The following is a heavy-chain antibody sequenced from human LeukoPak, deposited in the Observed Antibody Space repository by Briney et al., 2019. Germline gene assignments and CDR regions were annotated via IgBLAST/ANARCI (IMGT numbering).Heavy chain of an antibody. D-gene: IGHD2-15*01. Sequence: GTSLRLSCAASGFIFSSYAMTWVRQAPGKGPEWVSVVSGSGDNTYYADSVKGRFTISRDNSKNTLYLQMNSLRAEDTAVYYCAKDLRTYCSGGSCYLNWFDPWGQGTLVTVSS. J-gene: IGHJ5*02. CDR3: AKDLRTYCSGGSCYLNWFDP. CDR1: GFIFSSYA. CDR2: VSGSGDNT. V-gene: IGHV3-23*01.